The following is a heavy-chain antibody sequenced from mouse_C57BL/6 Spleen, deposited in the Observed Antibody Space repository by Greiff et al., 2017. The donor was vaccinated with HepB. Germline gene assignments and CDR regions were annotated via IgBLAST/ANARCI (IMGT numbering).Heavy chain of an antibody. CDR3: ARSQKNSNYEMDY. J-gene: IGHJ4*01. V-gene: IGHV1-59*01. Sequence: QVQLQHPGAELVRPGTSVKLSCKASGYTFTSYWMHWVKQRPGQGLEWIGVIDPSDSYTNYNQKFKGKATLTVDTSSSTAYMQLSSLTSEDSAVYYCARSQKNSNYEMDYWGQGTSVTVSS. D-gene: IGHD2-5*01. CDR1: GYTFTSYW. CDR2: IDPSDSYT.